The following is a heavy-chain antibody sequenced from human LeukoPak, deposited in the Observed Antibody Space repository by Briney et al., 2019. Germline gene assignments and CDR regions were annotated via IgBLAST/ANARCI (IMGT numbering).Heavy chain of an antibody. CDR2: LKKDGSEK. CDR1: GFTFSRYW. V-gene: IGHV3-7*01. CDR3: ARDPSRGYTYGYGDY. Sequence: PPGGPLRLSCAASGFTFSRYWMHWFRKPPGKGLEWVANLKKDGSEKNYVDSVKGRFTISRDNAKKSLYLQMNSLRAEDTGVYYCARDPSRGYTYGYGDYWGQGILVTVSS. J-gene: IGHJ4*02. D-gene: IGHD5-18*01.